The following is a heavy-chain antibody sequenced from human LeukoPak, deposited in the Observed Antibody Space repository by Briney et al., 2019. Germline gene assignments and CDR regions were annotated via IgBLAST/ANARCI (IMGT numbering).Heavy chain of an antibody. V-gene: IGHV1-18*04. CDR1: SSTFSTYG. Sequence: ASVTVSCKTSSSTFSTYGITWVRQAPGQGLEWMGWINTHKGNTYYAREFHDRVSMTTDASTTTAYMELRSLRSDDTAIYYCATYYSGSGSFTTQFDHWGQGTLVTVSS. J-gene: IGHJ4*02. CDR3: ATYYSGSGSFTTQFDH. CDR2: INTHKGNT. D-gene: IGHD3-10*01.